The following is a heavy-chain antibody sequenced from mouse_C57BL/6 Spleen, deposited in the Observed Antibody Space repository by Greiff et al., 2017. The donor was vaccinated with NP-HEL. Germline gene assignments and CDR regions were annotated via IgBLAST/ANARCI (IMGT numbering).Heavy chain of an antibody. J-gene: IGHJ1*03. CDR1: GYTFTDYN. Sequence: EVQLVESGPELVKPGASVKMSCKASGYTFTDYNMHWVKQSHGKSLEWIGYINPNNGGTSYNQKFKGKATLTVNKSSSTAYMELRSLTSEDSAVYYCARSYYYGSSYGYFDVWGTGTTVTVSS. CDR3: ARSYYYGSSYGYFDV. V-gene: IGHV1-22*01. CDR2: INPNNGGT. D-gene: IGHD1-1*01.